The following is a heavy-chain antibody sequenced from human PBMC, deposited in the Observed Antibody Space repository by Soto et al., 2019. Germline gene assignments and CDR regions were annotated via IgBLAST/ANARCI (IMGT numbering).Heavy chain of an antibody. V-gene: IGHV3-15*01. CDR3: STVRTY. Sequence: EAQLVESGGGLVKPGGSLRLSCAASGFTFSKTYMNWVRQAPGKGLEWVGRIKPKTDGGTTDYAAPVEGRFTISRDDSKNTLYLKMNSLKTDDTAVYYCSTVRTYWGQGTLVTVSS. CDR2: IKPKTDGGTT. D-gene: IGHD3-10*01. CDR1: GFTFSKTY. J-gene: IGHJ4*02.